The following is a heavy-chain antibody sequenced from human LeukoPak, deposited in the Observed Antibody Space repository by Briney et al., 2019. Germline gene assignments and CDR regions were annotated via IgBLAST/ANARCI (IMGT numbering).Heavy chain of an antibody. CDR2: ISGNGINT. V-gene: IGHV3-64*01. D-gene: IGHD5-18*01. CDR1: GFTFSSYA. CDR3: ARVGAMAAFDC. J-gene: IGHJ4*02. Sequence: GGSLRLSCAASGFTFSSYAMSWVRQAPGKGLEYVSAISGNGINTYYANSVKGRFTISRDNSKNTLYLQMGSLRPEDMAVYYCARVGAMAAFDCWGQGTLVTVSS.